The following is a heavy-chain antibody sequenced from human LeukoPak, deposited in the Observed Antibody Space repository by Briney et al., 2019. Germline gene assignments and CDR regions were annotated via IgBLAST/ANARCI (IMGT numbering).Heavy chain of an antibody. CDR2: INWNGGST. D-gene: IGHD3-22*01. CDR1: GFTFDDYG. Sequence: GGSLRLSCAASGFTFDDYGMSWVRQAPRKGLEWVSGINWNGGSTGYADSVKGRFTISRDNAKNSLYLQMNSLRAEDTALYYCARAHYDSSGSHRYYYYYMDVWGKGTTVTVSS. CDR3: ARAHYDSSGSHRYYYYYMDV. J-gene: IGHJ6*03. V-gene: IGHV3-20*04.